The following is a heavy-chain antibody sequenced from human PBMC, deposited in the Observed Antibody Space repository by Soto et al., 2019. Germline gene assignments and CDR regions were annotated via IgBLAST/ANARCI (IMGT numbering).Heavy chain of an antibody. CDR2: IKQDGSEK. V-gene: IGHV3-7*01. CDR1: GFTFSSYW. D-gene: IGHD2-2*01. J-gene: IGHJ5*02. CDR3: ARVPGGYCSSTSCLGPIDP. Sequence: GGSLRLSCAASGFTFSSYWMSWVRQAPGKGLEWVANIKQDGSEKYYVDSVKGRFTISRDNAKNSRYLQMNSLRAEDTAVYYCARVPGGYCSSTSCLGPIDPWGQGTLVTVSS.